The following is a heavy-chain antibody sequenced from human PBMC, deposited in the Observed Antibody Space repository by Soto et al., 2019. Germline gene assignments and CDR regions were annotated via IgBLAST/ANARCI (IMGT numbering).Heavy chain of an antibody. D-gene: IGHD6-19*01. CDR2: IIPIFGTA. CDR1: GGTFSSYA. Sequence: SVKVSCKASGGTFSSYAISWVRQAPGQGLEWMGGIIPIFGTANYAQKFQGRVTITADKSTSTAYMELSSLRSEDTAVYYCASMRYSSGWYDYWGQGTLVTVSS. V-gene: IGHV1-69*06. J-gene: IGHJ4*02. CDR3: ASMRYSSGWYDY.